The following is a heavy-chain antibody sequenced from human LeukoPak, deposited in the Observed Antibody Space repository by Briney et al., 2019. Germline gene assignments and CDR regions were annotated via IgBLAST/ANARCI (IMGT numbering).Heavy chain of an antibody. V-gene: IGHV3-74*01. CDR2: INSDGSST. CDR3: ARGGGYYDSSGYYLYYFDY. Sequence: GSLRLSCAASGFTFSSYWMHWVRQAPGKGLVWVSRINSDGSSTSYADSVKGRFTISRDNAKNTLYLQMNSLRAEDTAVYYCARGGGYYDSSGYYLYYFDYWGQGTLVTVSS. D-gene: IGHD3-22*01. CDR1: GFTFSSYW. J-gene: IGHJ4*02.